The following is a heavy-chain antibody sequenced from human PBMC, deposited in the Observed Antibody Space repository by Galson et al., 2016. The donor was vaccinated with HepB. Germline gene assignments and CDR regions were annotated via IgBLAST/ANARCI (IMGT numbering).Heavy chain of an antibody. CDR2: INSDGSST. CDR3: TRDGVFWSGYLTQYYFDS. V-gene: IGHV3-74*01. J-gene: IGHJ4*02. CDR1: GFSFSDYW. Sequence: SLRLSCAASGFSFSDYWMHWVRQIPGKGLVWVSRINSDGSSTSYADSVKGRFSISRDNTKNTLYLQMNSLRAEDTAVYYCTRDGVFWSGYLTQYYFDSWGQGTLVTVSS. D-gene: IGHD3-3*01.